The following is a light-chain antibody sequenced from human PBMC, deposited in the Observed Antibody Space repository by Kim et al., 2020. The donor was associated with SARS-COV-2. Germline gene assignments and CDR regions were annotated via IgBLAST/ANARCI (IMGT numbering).Light chain of an antibody. V-gene: IGLV6-57*04. CDR3: QCRDYNHHWV. Sequence: NFMLTQPHSVSGSPGQTITISCTRSSGTIASNYVQWYQQRPGSAPTTVIYEDDRRPSGVPDRFSGSIDSSSNSASLTISGLRSEDEADYYCQCRDYNHHWVFGGGTQLTVL. CDR1: SGTIASNY. J-gene: IGLJ3*02. CDR2: EDD.